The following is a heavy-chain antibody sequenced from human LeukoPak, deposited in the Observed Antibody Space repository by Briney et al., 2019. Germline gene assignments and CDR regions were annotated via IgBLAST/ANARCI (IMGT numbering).Heavy chain of an antibody. Sequence: SETLSLTCTVYGKSFSGYYWTCIRQSPGKGLEWIGEINHSGSTNYNPSLKSRVSISIDTSKNHLSLKLNSVTAADTAVYYCARGRVSVTGYYFAMDVWGQGITVTVSS. CDR2: INHSGST. J-gene: IGHJ6*02. V-gene: IGHV4-34*01. CDR1: GKSFSGYY. CDR3: ARGRVSVTGYYFAMDV. D-gene: IGHD2-21*02.